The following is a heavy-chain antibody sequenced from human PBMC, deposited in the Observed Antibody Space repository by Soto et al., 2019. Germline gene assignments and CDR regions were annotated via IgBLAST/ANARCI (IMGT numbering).Heavy chain of an antibody. CDR1: GFTFSNCA. V-gene: IGHV3-23*01. D-gene: IGHD3-3*01. Sequence: PGGSPRLSCAGSGFTFSNCAMSWVRQAPGKGLEWVSAISGSGDSTYYANSVKGRFTISRDNSKNTLYLQMNSLRAEDTAVYYCAKDTPQEWLLVFHYWGQGTLVTVSS. CDR2: ISGSGDST. J-gene: IGHJ4*02. CDR3: AKDTPQEWLLVFHY.